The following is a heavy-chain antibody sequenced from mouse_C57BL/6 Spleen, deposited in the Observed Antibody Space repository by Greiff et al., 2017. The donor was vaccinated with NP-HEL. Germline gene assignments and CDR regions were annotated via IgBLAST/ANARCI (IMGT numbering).Heavy chain of an antibody. CDR1: GFTFSDYG. CDR2: ISSGSSTI. Sequence: EVMLVESGGGLVKPGGSLKLSCAASGFTFSDYGMHWVRQAPVKGLEWVAYISSGSSTIYYADKVKGRFTISRDNAKNTLFLQMTSLRSEDTAMYYCARTGYYSNYGIDYWGQGTTLTVSS. CDR3: ARTGYYSNYGIDY. D-gene: IGHD2-5*01. V-gene: IGHV5-17*01. J-gene: IGHJ2*01.